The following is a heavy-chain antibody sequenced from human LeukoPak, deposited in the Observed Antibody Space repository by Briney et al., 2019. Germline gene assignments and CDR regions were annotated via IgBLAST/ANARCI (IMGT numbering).Heavy chain of an antibody. D-gene: IGHD6-13*01. CDR3: ASWSRLAAAGRGFDY. J-gene: IGHJ4*02. CDR2: ISAYNGNT. CDR1: GYTFTSYG. Sequence: ASVKVSCKASGYTFTSYGISWVRQAPGQGLEWMGWISAYNGNTNYAQKLQGRVTMTTDTSTNTAYLELRSLRADDTAVFYCASWSRLAAAGRGFDYWGQGTLVTVSS. V-gene: IGHV1-18*01.